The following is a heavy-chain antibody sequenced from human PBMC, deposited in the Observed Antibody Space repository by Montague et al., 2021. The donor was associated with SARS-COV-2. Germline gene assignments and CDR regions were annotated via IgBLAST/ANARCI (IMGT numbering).Heavy chain of an antibody. CDR1: GDSMRSSY. CDR3: ARSVVGGTYRHTRWFDP. V-gene: IGHV4-59*13. J-gene: IGHJ5*02. CDR2: TYYSGVA. D-gene: IGHD3-16*02. Sequence: SETLSLTCTVPGDSMRSSYWNWIRQPPGKGLEYIGYTYYSGVANYNPSLRSRVTISLDTSKNKFSLNLRSVTAADTAVYYCARSVVGGTYRHTRWFDPWGQGTLVTVFS.